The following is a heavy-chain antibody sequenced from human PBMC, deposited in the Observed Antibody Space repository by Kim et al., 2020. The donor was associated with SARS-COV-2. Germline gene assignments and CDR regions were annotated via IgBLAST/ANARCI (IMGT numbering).Heavy chain of an antibody. V-gene: IGHV3-23*01. CDR2: ISGSGGST. CDR3: AKDPYGSAPRRGDWFDP. D-gene: IGHD3-10*01. CDR1: GFTFSSYA. Sequence: GGSLRLSCVASGFTFSSYAMSWVRQAPGKGLEWVSAISGSGGSTYYADSVKGRFTISRDNSKNTLYLQMNSLRAEDTAVYYCAKDPYGSAPRRGDWFDPWGQGTLVTVSS. J-gene: IGHJ5*02.